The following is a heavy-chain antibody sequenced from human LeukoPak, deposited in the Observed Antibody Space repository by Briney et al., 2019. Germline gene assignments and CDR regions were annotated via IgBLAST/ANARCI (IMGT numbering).Heavy chain of an antibody. CDR2: IKHSGST. V-gene: IGHV4-34*01. D-gene: IGHD7-27*01. J-gene: IGHJ6*03. Sequence: SETLSLTCAVYGGSFNGHHWTWIRQAPGKGLEWIGEIKHSGSTNYNPSLKSRVTISVDTSKNQFSLKLSSVTAADTAVYYCARGPGSYYDYYIYVLGKGTTVTVSS. CDR1: GGSFNGHH. CDR3: ARGPGSYYDYYIYV.